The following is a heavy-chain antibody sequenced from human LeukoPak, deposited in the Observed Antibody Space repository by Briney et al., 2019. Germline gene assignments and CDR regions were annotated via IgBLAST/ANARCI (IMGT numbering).Heavy chain of an antibody. D-gene: IGHD3-22*01. Sequence: GASAKVSCKASGCTFTSYYMHWVRQAPGQGLEWMGIINPSGGSTSYAQKFQGRVTMTRDTSTSTVYMELSSLRSEDTAVYYCAAHRSGYSPFYYYMDVWGKGTTVTVSS. CDR1: GCTFTSYY. J-gene: IGHJ6*03. CDR2: INPSGGST. CDR3: AAHRSGYSPFYYYMDV. V-gene: IGHV1-46*03.